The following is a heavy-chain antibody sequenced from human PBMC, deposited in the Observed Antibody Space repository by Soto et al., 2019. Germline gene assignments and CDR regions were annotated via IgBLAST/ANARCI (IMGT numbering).Heavy chain of an antibody. Sequence: ASVKVSCKASGYTFGHFYITWVRQAPGQGLEWMGAISPHNRNTNYAEKFRGRVTVTTDTSTTTAYMELRSLRSDDTAVYYCARDEGGYDILTGYYKAHHFDQWGQGALVPVSS. CDR2: ISPHNRNT. CDR1: GYTFGHFY. V-gene: IGHV1-18*01. J-gene: IGHJ4*02. CDR3: ARDEGGYDILTGYYKAHHFDQ. D-gene: IGHD3-9*01.